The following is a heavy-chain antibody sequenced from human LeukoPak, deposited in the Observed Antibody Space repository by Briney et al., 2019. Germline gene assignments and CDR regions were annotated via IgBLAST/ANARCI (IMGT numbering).Heavy chain of an antibody. V-gene: IGHV3-30*04. Sequence: PGGSLRLSCAASGVTFSKYVMHWVRQAPGKGLEWVALISHDGITTTYPDSVKGRFTISRDDSRNTLYLQLNTLTVEDTAVYYCAGEGHTSGRAAAFDYWGQGTLVTVFS. CDR1: GVTFSKYV. CDR3: AGEGHTSGRAAAFDY. J-gene: IGHJ4*02. D-gene: IGHD3-22*01. CDR2: ISHDGITT.